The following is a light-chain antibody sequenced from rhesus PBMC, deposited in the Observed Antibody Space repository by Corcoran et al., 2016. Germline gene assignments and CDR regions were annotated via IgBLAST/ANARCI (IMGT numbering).Light chain of an antibody. CDR3: QQYSSSPYS. V-gene: IGKV1-22*01. Sequence: DIQMTQSPSSLSASVGDTVTITCRASQSISSWLAWYQQKPGKAPKLLRYKASTLQSGVPSRFSGSGSWPDSPLTISSLQSEDVATYDCQQYSSSPYSFGQGTKVEIK. CDR2: KAS. CDR1: QSISSW. J-gene: IGKJ2*01.